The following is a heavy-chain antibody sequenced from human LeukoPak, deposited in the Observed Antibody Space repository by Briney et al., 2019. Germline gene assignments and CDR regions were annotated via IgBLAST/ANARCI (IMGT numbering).Heavy chain of an antibody. CDR1: GGSFSDNY. V-gene: IGHV4-59*01. CDR3: ARNVGIRDGFDI. Sequence: SETLSLTCAVYGGSFSDNYWSWIRQPPGKGLEWIGYIYYSGSTNYNPSLKSRVTIVDTSKNQFSLKLRSVTAADTAVYYCARNVGIRDGFDIWGQGTMVTVSS. D-gene: IGHD3-10*01. J-gene: IGHJ3*02. CDR2: IYYSGST.